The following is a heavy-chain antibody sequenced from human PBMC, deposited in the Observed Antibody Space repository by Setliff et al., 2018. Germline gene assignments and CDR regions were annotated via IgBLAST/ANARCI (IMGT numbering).Heavy chain of an antibody. CDR1: GLTFSSDA. D-gene: IGHD6-13*01. V-gene: IGHV3-23*03. J-gene: IGHJ4*02. CDR3: AKCSSWHGHYPHFNY. Sequence: GGSLRLSCAASGLTFSSDAMTWVRQTPGKGLEWVSVISSDSGSIYYADSVKGRFTSSRDNSKNTLYLQMNSLRAEDTAIYYCAKCSSWHGHYPHFNYWGQGTLVTVSS. CDR2: ISSDSGSI.